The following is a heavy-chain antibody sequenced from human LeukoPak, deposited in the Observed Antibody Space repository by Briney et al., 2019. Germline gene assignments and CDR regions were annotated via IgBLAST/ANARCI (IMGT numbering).Heavy chain of an antibody. CDR1: GFTFSSYA. V-gene: IGHV3-30-3*01. CDR3: ARGNCGGDCYSSDY. J-gene: IGHJ4*02. Sequence: PGRSLRLSCAASGFTFSSYAMHWVRQAPGKGLEWVAVISYDGSNKYYADSVKGRFTISRDNSKNTLYLQMNSLRAEDTAVYYCARGNCGGDCYSSDYWGQGTLVTVSS. D-gene: IGHD2-21*02. CDR2: ISYDGSNK.